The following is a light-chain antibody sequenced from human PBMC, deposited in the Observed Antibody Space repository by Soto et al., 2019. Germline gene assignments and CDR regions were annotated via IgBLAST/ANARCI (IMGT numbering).Light chain of an antibody. J-gene: IGLJ2*01. CDR2: EVS. V-gene: IGLV2-23*02. CDR1: SSDVGSYNL. CDR3: CSYAGSSTVV. Sequence: QFALTQPASVSGSPGQSITISCTGTSSDVGSYNLVSWYQQHPGKAPKLMIYEVSKRPSGVSNRFSGSKSGNTASLTISGLQAEDEADYYCCSYAGSSTVVFGGGTKVTVL.